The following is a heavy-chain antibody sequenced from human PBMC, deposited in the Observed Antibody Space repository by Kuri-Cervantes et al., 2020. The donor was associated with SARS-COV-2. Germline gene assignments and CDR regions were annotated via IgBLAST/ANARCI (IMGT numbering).Heavy chain of an antibody. D-gene: IGHD3-22*01. V-gene: IGHV3-23*01. Sequence: GESLKISCAASGFTFDNYAMSWVRQAPGKGLEWVSAVSGSGSNTYYADSVKGRFTISRDNSKNTLYLQMNSLKTEDTAVYYCTTPPGDSGYFYFDYWGQGTLVTVSS. CDR1: GFTFDNYA. CDR3: TTPPGDSGYFYFDY. J-gene: IGHJ4*02. CDR2: VSGSGSNT.